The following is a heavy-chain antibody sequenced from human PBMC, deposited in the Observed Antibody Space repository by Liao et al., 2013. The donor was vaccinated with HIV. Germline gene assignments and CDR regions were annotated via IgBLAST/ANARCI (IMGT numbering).Heavy chain of an antibody. J-gene: IGHJ4*02. V-gene: IGHV4-34*01. CDR2: INHSGST. D-gene: IGHD3-10*01. CDR1: GGSFSGYY. CDR3: ARDGWFGEAGVYYFDY. Sequence: QVQLQQWGAGLLEPSETLSLTCAVYGGSFSGYYWSWIRQPPGKGLEWIGEINHSGSTNYNPSLKSRVTISVDTSKNQFSLKLSSVTAADTAVYYCARDGWFGEAGVYYFDYWGQGTLVTVSS.